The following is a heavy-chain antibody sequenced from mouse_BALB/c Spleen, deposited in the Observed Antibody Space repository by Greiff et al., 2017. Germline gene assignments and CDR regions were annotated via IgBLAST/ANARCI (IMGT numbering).Heavy chain of an antibody. Sequence: VQLQQSGPELVKPGASVKMSCKASGYTFTSYVMHWVKQKPGQGLEWIGYINPYNDGTKYNEKLKGKATLTSDKASSTAYMELSSLTSEDSAVYCCSRDYGSSLFDYWGQGTTLTVSS. J-gene: IGHJ2*01. CDR1: GYTFTSYV. CDR3: SRDYGSSLFDY. V-gene: IGHV1-14*01. D-gene: IGHD1-1*01. CDR2: INPYNDGT.